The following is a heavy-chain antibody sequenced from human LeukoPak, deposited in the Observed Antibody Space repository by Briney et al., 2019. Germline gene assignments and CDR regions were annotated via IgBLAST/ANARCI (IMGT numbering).Heavy chain of an antibody. CDR2: IYYSGST. V-gene: IGHV4-39*01. D-gene: IGHD1-26*01. CDR1: GGSISSSSYY. J-gene: IGHJ4*02. CDR3: ARKMGATPFFDY. Sequence: ASETLSLTCTVSGGSISSSSYYWGWIRQPRGKGLEWIGSIYYSGSTYYNPSLKSRVTISVDTSKNQFSLKLSSVTAADTAVYYCARKMGATPFFDYWGQGTLVTVSS.